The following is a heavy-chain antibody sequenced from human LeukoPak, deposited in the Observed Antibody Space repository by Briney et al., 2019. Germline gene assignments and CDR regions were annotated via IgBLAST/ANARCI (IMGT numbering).Heavy chain of an antibody. V-gene: IGHV4-38-2*02. Sequence: SETLSLTCTVSGYSISSGYYWGWIRQPPGKGLEWIGNIYHGGSTYYNPSLKSRVTMSGDTSKNQFSLNLSSVTAADTAVYYCARVTSSSWFEGYFDYWGQGTLVTVSS. J-gene: IGHJ4*02. CDR1: GYSISSGYY. CDR3: ARVTSSSWFEGYFDY. CDR2: IYHGGST. D-gene: IGHD6-13*01.